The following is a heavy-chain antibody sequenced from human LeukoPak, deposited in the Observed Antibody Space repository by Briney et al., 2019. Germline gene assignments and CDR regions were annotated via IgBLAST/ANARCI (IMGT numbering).Heavy chain of an antibody. V-gene: IGHV4-59*08. Sequence: SETLSLTCTVSGVSISSHYWSWIRQPPGKGLEWIGNIYYSGSTNYNPSLRSRVTISVDTSKNQFSLKLSSVTAADTAVYYCARKYWDAFDIWGQGTMVTVSS. CDR1: GVSISSHY. CDR3: ARKYWDAFDI. J-gene: IGHJ3*02. CDR2: IYYSGST. D-gene: IGHD2/OR15-2a*01.